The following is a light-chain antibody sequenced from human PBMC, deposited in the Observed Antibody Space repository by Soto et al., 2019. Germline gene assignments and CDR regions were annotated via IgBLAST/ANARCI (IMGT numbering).Light chain of an antibody. CDR2: DAS. Sequence: EVVLTQSPATLSLSLGERATLSCRASQSVSSDLAWYQQKPGQAPRLLIYDASNRATGIPARFSGSGSGTDFTLTISSVEPEDFAIYYCQQRSNWPQVTFGPGTKVDVK. CDR1: QSVSSD. V-gene: IGKV3-11*01. J-gene: IGKJ3*01. CDR3: QQRSNWPQVT.